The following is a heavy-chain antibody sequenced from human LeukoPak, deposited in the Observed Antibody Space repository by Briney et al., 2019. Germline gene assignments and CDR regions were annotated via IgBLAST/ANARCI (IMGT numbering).Heavy chain of an antibody. CDR1: GFIFNSYG. D-gene: IGHD1-26*01. Sequence: GGSLRLSCAASGFIFNSYGMHWVRQAPGKGLEWVAFIRYDGSNKYYADSVKGRFTISRDNSKNTLYLQMNSLRAEDTAVYYCAKLRVGALDYWGQGTLVTVSS. V-gene: IGHV3-30*02. CDR2: IRYDGSNK. CDR3: AKLRVGALDY. J-gene: IGHJ4*02.